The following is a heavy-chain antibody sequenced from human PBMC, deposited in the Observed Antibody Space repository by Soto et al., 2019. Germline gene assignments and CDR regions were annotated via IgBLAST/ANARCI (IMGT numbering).Heavy chain of an antibody. V-gene: IGHV1-69*13. CDR2: IIPIFGTA. J-gene: IGHJ5*02. CDR1: GGTFSSYA. D-gene: IGHD3-22*01. Sequence: SVKVSCKASGGTFSSYAINWVRQAPGQGLEWMGGIIPIFGTANHAQRFQGRVTITADESTSTAYMELSSLRSEDTAVYYCARDRGPSSGYYPYWFDPWGQGTLVTVSS. CDR3: ARDRGPSSGYYPYWFDP.